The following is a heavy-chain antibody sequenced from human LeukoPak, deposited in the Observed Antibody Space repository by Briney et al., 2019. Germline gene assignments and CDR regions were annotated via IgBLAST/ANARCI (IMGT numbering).Heavy chain of an antibody. CDR1: GFTFSSYS. CDR2: ISSSSSYI. V-gene: IGHV3-21*01. Sequence: GGSLRLSCAASGFTFSSYSMNWVRQAPGKGLEWVSSISSSSSYIYYADSVKGRFTISRDNAKNSLYLQMNNLRAEDTAVYYCARVIPVAGDDAFDIWGQGTMVTVSS. D-gene: IGHD6-19*01. J-gene: IGHJ3*02. CDR3: ARVIPVAGDDAFDI.